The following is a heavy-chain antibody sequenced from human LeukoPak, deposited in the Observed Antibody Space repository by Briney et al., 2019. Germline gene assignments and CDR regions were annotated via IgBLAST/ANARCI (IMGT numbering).Heavy chain of an antibody. CDR1: GGSFSGYY. D-gene: IGHD6-19*01. J-gene: IGHJ5*02. CDR2: INHSGSA. Sequence: SETLSLTCAVYGGSFSGYYWSWIRQPPGKGLEWIGEINHSGSANYNSSLKSRVILSIDTSKNQFSLILSSVTAADTAVYYCARSAGYSSAWGQGTRVTVSS. V-gene: IGHV4-34*01. CDR3: ARSAGYSSA.